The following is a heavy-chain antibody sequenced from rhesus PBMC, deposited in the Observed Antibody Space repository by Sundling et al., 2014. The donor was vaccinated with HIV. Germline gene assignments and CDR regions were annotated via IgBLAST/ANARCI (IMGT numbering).Heavy chain of an antibody. CDR1: GGFVTNDYY. D-gene: IGHD6-13*01. CDR3: AIEGVYGTTVDY. Sequence: QVQLQESGPGLVKPSETLSLTCTVSGGFVTNDYYWNWIRHRPGKGLEWIGRIYGGTGSTYYNPSLKSRVTISKDTSKNQFSLKLSSVTAADTAVYYCAIEGVYGTTVDYWGQGVLVTVSS. CDR2: IYGGTGST. V-gene: IGHV4-143*01. J-gene: IGHJ4*01.